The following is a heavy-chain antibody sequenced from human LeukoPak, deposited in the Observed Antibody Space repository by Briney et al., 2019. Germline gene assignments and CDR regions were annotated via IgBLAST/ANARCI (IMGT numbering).Heavy chain of an antibody. CDR2: IYYTGST. CDR1: GASISSGGYY. V-gene: IGHV4-31*03. CDR3: ASHCSGGTCYRYFFDY. J-gene: IGHJ4*02. D-gene: IGHD2-15*01. Sequence: SETMSLTCTVSGASISSGGYYWSWIRQHPGKGLEWIGYIYYTGSTYYNPSLRSRIFISVDTARNQFSLQLRSVTAADTAVYYCASHCSGGTCYRYFFDYWGQGTQVTVSS.